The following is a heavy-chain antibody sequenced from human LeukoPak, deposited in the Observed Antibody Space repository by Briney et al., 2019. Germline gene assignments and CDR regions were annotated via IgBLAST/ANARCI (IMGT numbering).Heavy chain of an antibody. V-gene: IGHV4-59*01. J-gene: IGHJ4*02. Sequence: PSETLSLTCTVSGGSISSYYWSWIRQPPGKGLEWIGYIYYSGSTNYNPSLKSRVTISVDTSKNQFSLKLSSVTAADTAVYYCAGHDYQSSFDYWGQGTLVTVSS. CDR1: GGSISSYY. CDR3: AGHDYQSSFDY. D-gene: IGHD4-11*01. CDR2: IYYSGST.